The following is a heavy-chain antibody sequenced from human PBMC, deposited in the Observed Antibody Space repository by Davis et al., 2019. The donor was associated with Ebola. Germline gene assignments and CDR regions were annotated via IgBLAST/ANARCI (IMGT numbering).Heavy chain of an antibody. CDR2: INSDGGST. CDR1: GFTFSSYW. Sequence: GESLKISCAASGFTFSSYWMHWVRQAPGKGLVWVSRINSDGGSTSYADSVKGRFTISRDNAKNTLYLQMNSLRAEDTAVYYCARATPRVTVPRVYYGMDVWGQGTTVTVSS. V-gene: IGHV3-74*01. D-gene: IGHD4-17*01. CDR3: ARATPRVTVPRVYYGMDV. J-gene: IGHJ6*02.